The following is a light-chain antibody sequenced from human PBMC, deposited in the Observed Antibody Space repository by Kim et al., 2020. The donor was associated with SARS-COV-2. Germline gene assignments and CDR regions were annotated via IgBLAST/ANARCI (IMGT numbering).Light chain of an antibody. Sequence: EIVLTQSPATLSLSPGERATLSCRASQSVSSYLAWYQQKPGQAPRLLIYDASNRATGIPARFSGSGSGTDFTLTISSLEPEDFAVYYCQQRSNWPPETFGGRTKVDIK. J-gene: IGKJ4*01. V-gene: IGKV3-11*01. CDR2: DAS. CDR3: QQRSNWPPET. CDR1: QSVSSY.